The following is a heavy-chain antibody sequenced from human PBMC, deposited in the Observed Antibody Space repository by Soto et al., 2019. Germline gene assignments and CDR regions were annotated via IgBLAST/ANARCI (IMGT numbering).Heavy chain of an antibody. D-gene: IGHD6-13*01. J-gene: IGHJ4*02. CDR1: GGSFSGYY. Sequence: QVQLQQWGAGLLKPAETLSLTCAVYGGSFSGYYWTWIRQPPGKGLEWIGEINQSGFTNYNPSLDGRVTMSVDTSKHQFSLRLSSVTAADTAVYYCARFPFDRSSWTNPRYFDYWGQGTLVTVSS. CDR3: ARFPFDRSSWTNPRYFDY. CDR2: INQSGFT. V-gene: IGHV4-34*01.